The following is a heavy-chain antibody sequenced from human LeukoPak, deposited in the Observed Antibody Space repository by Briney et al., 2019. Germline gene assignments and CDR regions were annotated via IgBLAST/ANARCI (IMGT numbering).Heavy chain of an antibody. V-gene: IGHV3-48*02. D-gene: IGHD2-21*02. CDR2: ISSGSSTI. CDR1: GFTFSSYS. Sequence: GGSLRLSCAASGFTFSSYSMNWVRQAPGKGLEWVSYISSGSSTIYYADSVKGRFTISRDNAKNSLCLQMNSLRDDDTAVYYCARENIVVVTAIRDAFDIWGHGTMVTVSS. CDR3: ARENIVVVTAIRDAFDI. J-gene: IGHJ3*02.